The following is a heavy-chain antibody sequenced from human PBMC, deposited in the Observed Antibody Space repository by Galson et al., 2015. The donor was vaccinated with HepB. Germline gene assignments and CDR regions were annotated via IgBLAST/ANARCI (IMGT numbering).Heavy chain of an antibody. CDR1: GFTFSSYS. Sequence: SLRLSCAASGFTFSSYSMSWVRQAPGKGLEWVSAISGSGGSTYYADSVKGRFTISRDNSKNTLYLQMNSLRAEDTAVYYCTKPSSYGSGSYSNDAFDIWGQGTMVTVSS. D-gene: IGHD3-10*01. V-gene: IGHV3-23*01. CDR2: ISGSGGST. J-gene: IGHJ3*02. CDR3: TKPSSYGSGSYSNDAFDI.